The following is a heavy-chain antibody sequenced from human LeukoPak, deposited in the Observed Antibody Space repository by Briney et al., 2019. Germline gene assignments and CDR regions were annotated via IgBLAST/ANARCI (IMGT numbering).Heavy chain of an antibody. Sequence: PSETLSLTCAVSGGSISISKSNWWSWVRQPPGKGLERIGEIYDSGSTNYNPSLKSRVTISVDKSKNQFSLKLSSVTAADTAVYYCARDLHGGNSFTSDWYFDLWGRGTLVTVSS. CDR2: IYDSGST. J-gene: IGHJ2*01. V-gene: IGHV4-4*02. CDR1: GGSISISKSNW. CDR3: ARDLHGGNSFTSDWYFDL. D-gene: IGHD4-23*01.